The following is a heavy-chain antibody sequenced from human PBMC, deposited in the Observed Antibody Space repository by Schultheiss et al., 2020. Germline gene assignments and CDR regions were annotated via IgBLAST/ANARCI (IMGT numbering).Heavy chain of an antibody. CDR1: GFTFSSYG. CDR3: ANGPFDY. V-gene: IGHV3-30*18. J-gene: IGHJ4*02. Sequence: GESLQISFAASGFTFSSYGMHWVRQAPGKGLEWVAVISYDGSNKYYADSVKGRFTISRDNSKNTLYLQMNSLRAEDTAVYYCANGPFDYWGQGTLVTVSS. CDR2: ISYDGSNK.